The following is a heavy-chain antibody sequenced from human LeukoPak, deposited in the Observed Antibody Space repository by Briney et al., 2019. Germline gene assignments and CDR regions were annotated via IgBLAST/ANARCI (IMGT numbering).Heavy chain of an antibody. V-gene: IGHV3-21*01. CDR2: ISSSSSYI. D-gene: IGHD5-18*01. J-gene: IGHJ4*02. CDR3: ARFSDTAMVIDY. Sequence: GGSLRLSCAASGFTFSSYSMNWVRQAPGKGLEWVSSISSSSSYIYYADSVKGRFTISGDNAKNSLYLQMNSLRAEDTAVYYCARFSDTAMVIDYWGQGTLVTVSS. CDR1: GFTFSSYS.